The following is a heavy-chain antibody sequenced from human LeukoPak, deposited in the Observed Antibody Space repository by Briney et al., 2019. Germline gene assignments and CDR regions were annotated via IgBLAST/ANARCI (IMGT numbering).Heavy chain of an antibody. CDR2: IYYSGST. CDR1: GGSISSSSYY. D-gene: IGHD6-13*01. J-gene: IGHJ5*02. Sequence: SETLSLTCTVSGGSISSSSYYWGWIRQPPGKGLEWIGSIYYSGSTYYNPSLKSRVTISVDTSKNQFSLKLSSVTAADTAGYYCARGLESTSWYRSWGQGPLVTVSS. CDR3: ARGLESTSWYRS. V-gene: IGHV4-39*07.